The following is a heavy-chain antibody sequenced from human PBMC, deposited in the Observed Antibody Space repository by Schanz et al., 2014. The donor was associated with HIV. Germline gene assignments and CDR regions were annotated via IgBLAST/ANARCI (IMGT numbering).Heavy chain of an antibody. Sequence: QVHLVQSGAEVKKPGASVKVSCKASGYTFTGYWMHWVRQAPGQGLEWMGWINPNSGDTNYAQKFQGRVTLTRDTSISTVYLELSRLRSDDTAVYYCAREPNYSGFDSWGHGTLVTVSS. CDR3: AREPNYSGFDS. CDR2: INPNSGDT. CDR1: GYTFTGYW. D-gene: IGHD5-12*01. J-gene: IGHJ5*01. V-gene: IGHV1-2*02.